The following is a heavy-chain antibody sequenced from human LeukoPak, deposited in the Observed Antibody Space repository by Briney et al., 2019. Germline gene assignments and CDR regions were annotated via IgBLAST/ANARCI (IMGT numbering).Heavy chain of an antibody. J-gene: IGHJ4*02. Sequence: SVKVSCKASGGTLSSYAISWGGQAPGPRGGGMGGIIPIFGTANYAQKFQGRVTITADKSTSTAYMELSSLRSEDTAVYYCARMGGVAGSDYWGQGTLVTVSS. D-gene: IGHD6-19*01. CDR1: GGTLSSYA. V-gene: IGHV1-69*06. CDR2: IIPIFGTA. CDR3: ARMGGVAGSDY.